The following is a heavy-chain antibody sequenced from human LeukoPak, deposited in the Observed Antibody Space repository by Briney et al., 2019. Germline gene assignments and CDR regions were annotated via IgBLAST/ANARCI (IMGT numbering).Heavy chain of an antibody. CDR1: GYTFTSYG. D-gene: IGHD2-2*01. CDR2: LSAYNGDT. J-gene: IGHJ4*02. CDR3: ARVNHQLLVFDY. V-gene: IGHV1-18*01. Sequence: ASVKVSCKASGYTFTSYGISWVRQAPGQGLEWMGWLSAYNGDTHYAQKVQGRVTMTTDTSTSTAYMELRSLRSDDTAVYFCARVNHQLLVFDYWGQGTQVTVSS.